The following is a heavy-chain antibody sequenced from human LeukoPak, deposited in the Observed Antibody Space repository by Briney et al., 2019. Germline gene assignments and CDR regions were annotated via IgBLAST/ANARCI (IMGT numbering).Heavy chain of an antibody. CDR3: ARDSYDILTGEDAFDI. Sequence: PSETLSLTCAVYGGSFSGYYWSWIRQPPEKGLEWIGEINHSGSTNYNPSLKSRVTISVDTSKNQFSLKLSSVTAADTAVYYCARDSYDILTGEDAFDIWGQGTMVTVSS. CDR1: GGSFSGYY. D-gene: IGHD3-9*01. J-gene: IGHJ3*02. CDR2: INHSGST. V-gene: IGHV4-34*01.